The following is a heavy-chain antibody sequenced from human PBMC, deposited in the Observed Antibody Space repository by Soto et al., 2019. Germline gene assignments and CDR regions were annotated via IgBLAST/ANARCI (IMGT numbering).Heavy chain of an antibody. D-gene: IGHD1-1*01. Sequence: QLQLQESGPGLVKPSETLSLTCTVSGCSISSTRYYWGWIRQPPGKGLEWIGTTYYTGSTYYNPSLKSRVTIAEDMTKNQFSLNVRSVTAADPAVYYCVSGPGTTADYLGQGTLVTVSS. CDR2: TYYTGST. CDR3: VSGPGTTADY. V-gene: IGHV4-39*01. J-gene: IGHJ4*02. CDR1: GCSISSTRYY.